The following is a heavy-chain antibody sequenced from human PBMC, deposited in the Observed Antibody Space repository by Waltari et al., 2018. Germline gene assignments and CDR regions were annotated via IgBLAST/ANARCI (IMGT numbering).Heavy chain of an antibody. CDR3: IRPFELGID. V-gene: IGHV3-73*01. J-gene: IGHJ4*02. CDR2: IRSRTKGDAT. CDR1: GLIFSDFA. D-gene: IGHD7-27*01. Sequence: EVQLVESGGALVQPGGSLKLSCATSGLIFSDFAIHWVHQASGKGPEWVGRIRSRTKGDATAYSPSVEGRFTISRDDSKNAVYLQMNSLNTDDTAVYYCIRPFELGIDWGQGTLVTVSS.